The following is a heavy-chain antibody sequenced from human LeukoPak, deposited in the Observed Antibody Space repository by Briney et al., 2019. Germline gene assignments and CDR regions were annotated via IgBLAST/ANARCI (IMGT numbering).Heavy chain of an antibody. CDR2: IYYSGAT. D-gene: IGHD6-19*01. V-gene: IGHV4-59*08. CDR1: GGSISTYY. J-gene: IGHJ4*02. Sequence: SETLSLTCTVSGGSISTYYWSWIRQPPGKGLEWIGYIYYSGATNYNPSLKSRVTISIDTSKNQFSLKLSSVTDADTAVYFCARGMVAGSDYWGQGTLVTVSS. CDR3: ARGMVAGSDY.